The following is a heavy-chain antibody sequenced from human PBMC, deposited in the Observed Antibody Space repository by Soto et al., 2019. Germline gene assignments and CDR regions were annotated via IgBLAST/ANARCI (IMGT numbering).Heavy chain of an antibody. Sequence: GGSLRLSCAASGFTFSSYSMNWVRQAPGKGLEWVSSISSSSSYIYYADSVKGRFTISRDNSKNTLYLQMNSLRAEDTAVYYCARADNWNDQGGVDYWGQGTLVTVSS. V-gene: IGHV3-21*01. J-gene: IGHJ4*02. CDR1: GFTFSSYS. CDR3: ARADNWNDQGGVDY. CDR2: ISSSSSYI. D-gene: IGHD1-1*01.